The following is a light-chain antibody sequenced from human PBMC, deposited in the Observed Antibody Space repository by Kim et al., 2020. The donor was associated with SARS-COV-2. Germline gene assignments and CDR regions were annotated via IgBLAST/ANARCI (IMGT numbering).Light chain of an antibody. CDR1: SGHSSYA. Sequence: QAVVTQSPSASASLGASVKLTCTLSSGHSSYAIAWHPQQPEKGPRYLMKLNSDGSHSKGDGIPDRFSGSSSGAERYLTISSLQSADEADYYCQTWGTGIPVFGGGTQLTVL. CDR3: QTWGTGIPV. J-gene: IGLJ3*02. CDR2: LNSDGSH. V-gene: IGLV4-69*01.